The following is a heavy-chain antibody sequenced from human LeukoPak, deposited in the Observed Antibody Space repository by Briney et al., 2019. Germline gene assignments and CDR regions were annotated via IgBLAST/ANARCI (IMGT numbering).Heavy chain of an antibody. V-gene: IGHV4-59*12. Sequence: SETLSLTCAVSGGSFSSDFWSWIRQPPGKGLEWIAYMYYSGITKYNPSPKSRVTISIDTSKKQFSLKLSSVTAADTAMYYCARVGRVGPSDYGMDVWGQGTTVTVSS. J-gene: IGHJ6*02. CDR1: GGSFSSDF. CDR3: ARVGRVGPSDYGMDV. CDR2: MYYSGIT. D-gene: IGHD3-10*01.